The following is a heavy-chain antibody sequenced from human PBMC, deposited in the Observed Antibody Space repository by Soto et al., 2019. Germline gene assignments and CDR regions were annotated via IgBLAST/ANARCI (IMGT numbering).Heavy chain of an antibody. J-gene: IGHJ4*02. Sequence: VSVKVSCKASGYTFTGYYMHWVRQAPGQGLEWMGWINPNSGGTNYAQKFQGRVTMTRDTSISTAYMELSRLRSDDTAVYYCAREGVDTAMVTAQSQPDSDYWGQGTLVTVSS. CDR3: AREGVDTAMVTAQSQPDSDY. CDR1: GYTFTGYY. V-gene: IGHV1-2*02. D-gene: IGHD5-18*01. CDR2: INPNSGGT.